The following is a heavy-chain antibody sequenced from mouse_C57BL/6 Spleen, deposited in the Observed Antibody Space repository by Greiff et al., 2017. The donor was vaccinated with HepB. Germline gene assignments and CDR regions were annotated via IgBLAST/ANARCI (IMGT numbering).Heavy chain of an antibody. CDR1: GYTFTSYW. J-gene: IGHJ3*01. D-gene: IGHD1-1*01. V-gene: IGHV1-5*01. Sequence: EVQLQQSGPVLARPGASVKMSCKTSGYTFTSYWMHWVKQRPGQGLEWIGAIYPGNSDTSYNQKFKGKAKLTAVTSASTAYMELSSLTNEDSAVYYCTSHYYGSSYYLFAYWGQGTLVTVSA. CDR3: TSHYYGSSYYLFAY. CDR2: IYPGNSDT.